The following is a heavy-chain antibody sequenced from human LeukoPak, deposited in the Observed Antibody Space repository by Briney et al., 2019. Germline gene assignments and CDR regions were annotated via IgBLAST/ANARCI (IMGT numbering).Heavy chain of an antibody. V-gene: IGHV1-69*13. CDR1: GGTFSSYA. Sequence: SVRVSCKASGGTFSSYAISWVRQAPGQGLEWMGGIIPIFGTANYAQKFQGRVTITADESTSTAYMELSSLRSEDTVVYYCARLGMVRGVISSPNFDYWGQGTLVTVSS. J-gene: IGHJ4*02. CDR3: ARLGMVRGVISSPNFDY. CDR2: IIPIFGTA. D-gene: IGHD3-10*01.